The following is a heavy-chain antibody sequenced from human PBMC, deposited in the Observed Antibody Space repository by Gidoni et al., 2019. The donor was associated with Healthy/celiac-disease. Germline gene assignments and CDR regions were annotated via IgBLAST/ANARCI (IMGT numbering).Heavy chain of an antibody. CDR3: ARLLLIVASYHYFDY. CDR2: IYYSGST. V-gene: IGHV4-39*01. CDR1: GGSISSSSYY. Sequence: QLQLQESGPGLVKPSATLSLTCTVSGGSISSSSYYWGWIRQPPGKGLEWIGSIYYSGSTYYNPSLKSRVTISVDTSKNQFSLKLSSVTAADTAVYYCARLLLIVASYHYFDYWGQGTLVTVSS. J-gene: IGHJ4*02. D-gene: IGHD5-12*01.